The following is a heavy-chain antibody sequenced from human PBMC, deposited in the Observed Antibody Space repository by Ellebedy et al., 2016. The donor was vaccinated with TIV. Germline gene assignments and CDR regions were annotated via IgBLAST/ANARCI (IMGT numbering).Heavy chain of an antibody. J-gene: IGHJ4*02. V-gene: IGHV4-61*08. CDR1: GDFVTSGAYY. D-gene: IGHD3-22*01. Sequence: SETLSLTCTVSGDFVTSGAYYWSWIRQPPGKGLEWIGYILYSGVTNYNPSLMGRVTMSVDTSKNQFSLNLNSVPAADTAVYYCARDSPAYYNTRGFEFWGQGLLVTVSS. CDR2: ILYSGVT. CDR3: ARDSPAYYNTRGFEF.